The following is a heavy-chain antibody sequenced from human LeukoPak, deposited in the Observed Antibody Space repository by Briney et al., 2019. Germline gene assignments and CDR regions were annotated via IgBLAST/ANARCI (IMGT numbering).Heavy chain of an antibody. CDR2: INYSGST. Sequence: SETLSLTCTVSGGSISSYYWSWIRQPPGKGLEWIGYINYSGSTNYNPSLKSRVTISVDTSKNQFSLKPSSVTAADTAVYYCATAIAVANDAFDIWGQGTMVTVSS. CDR1: GGSISSYY. D-gene: IGHD6-19*01. V-gene: IGHV4-59*01. CDR3: ATAIAVANDAFDI. J-gene: IGHJ3*02.